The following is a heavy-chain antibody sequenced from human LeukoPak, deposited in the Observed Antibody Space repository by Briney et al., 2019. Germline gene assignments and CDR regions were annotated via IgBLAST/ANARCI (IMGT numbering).Heavy chain of an antibody. V-gene: IGHV4-34*01. CDR2: INHSGST. J-gene: IGHJ4*02. CDR1: GGSFSGYY. D-gene: IGHD3-16*02. CDR3: ARARYVWGSYRYTSLFDY. Sequence: PSETLSLTCAVYGGSFSGYYWSWIRQPPGKGLEWIGEINHSGSTNYNPSLKSRVTISVDTSKNQFSLKLSSVTAADTAVYYCARARYVWGSYRYTSLFDYWGQGTLVTVSS.